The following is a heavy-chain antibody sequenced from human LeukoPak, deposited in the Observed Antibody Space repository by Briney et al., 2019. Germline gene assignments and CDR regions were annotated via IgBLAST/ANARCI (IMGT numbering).Heavy chain of an antibody. CDR2: INHSGST. CDR1: GFTFSGHW. V-gene: IGHV4-34*08. J-gene: IGHJ4*02. D-gene: IGHD5-18*01. Sequence: GSLTLSCAASGFTFSGHWMHWVRQPPGKGLEWIGEINHSGSTNYNPSLKSRVTISVDTSKNQFSLKLSSVTAADTAVYYCATRGGYSYGARGYWGQGSLVTVSS. CDR3: ATRGGYSYGARGY.